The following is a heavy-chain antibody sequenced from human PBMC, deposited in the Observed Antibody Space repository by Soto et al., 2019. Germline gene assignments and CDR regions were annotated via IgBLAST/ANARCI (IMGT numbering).Heavy chain of an antibody. CDR2: ISYDGSNK. D-gene: IGHD5-18*01. CDR1: GFTFSSYA. CDR3: ARDSGRHTAMVPHYYYYGMDV. Sequence: GGSLRLSCAASGFTFSSYAMHWVRQAPGKGLEWVAVISYDGSNKYYADSVKGRFTISRDNSKNTLYLQMNSLRAEDTAVYYCARDSGRHTAMVPHYYYYGMDVWGQGTTVTVSS. V-gene: IGHV3-30-3*01. J-gene: IGHJ6*02.